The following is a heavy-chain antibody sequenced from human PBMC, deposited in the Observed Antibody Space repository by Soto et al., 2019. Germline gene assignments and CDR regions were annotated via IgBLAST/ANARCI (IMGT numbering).Heavy chain of an antibody. V-gene: IGHV4-34*01. CDR3: ARGRYGYDYMDV. D-gene: IGHD1-1*01. CDR2: INHSGST. J-gene: IGHJ6*03. CDR1: GGSFSGYY. Sequence: QVQLQQWGAGLLKPSETLSLTCAVYGGSFSGYYWSWIRQPPGKGLEWIGEINHSGSTNYNPSLKSRVTISVDTSKNQFSLKLSSVTAADTAVYYCARGRYGYDYMDVGGKGTTVTVSS.